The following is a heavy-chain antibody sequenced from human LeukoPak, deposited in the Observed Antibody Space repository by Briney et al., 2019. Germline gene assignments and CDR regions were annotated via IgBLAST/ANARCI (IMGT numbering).Heavy chain of an antibody. J-gene: IGHJ4*02. D-gene: IGHD2-2*01. V-gene: IGHV1-18*04. Sequence: ASVKVSCKASGYSFTNYGISWVRQAPGQGLEWMSWISANNGEIRYAQNFQGRVTMTTDTSTTTAYMELRNLKTDDTAVYYCARVPSSAHQLFSSDYWGQGTEVTVSS. CDR3: ARVPSSAHQLFSSDY. CDR2: ISANNGEI. CDR1: GYSFTNYG.